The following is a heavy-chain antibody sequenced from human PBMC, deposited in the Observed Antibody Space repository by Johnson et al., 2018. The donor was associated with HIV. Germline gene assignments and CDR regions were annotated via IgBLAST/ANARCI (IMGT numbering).Heavy chain of an antibody. V-gene: IGHV3-15*01. Sequence: VQLVESGGGLFTPGGSLRLSCAASGFTFSNAWMSWVRQAPGKGLEWVGRIKSKTEGGTTDYAAPVKGRFTISRDDSKNTLYLQMSSLRAEDTAVYYCARGGIIHDAFDIWGQGTMVTVSS. CDR3: ARGGIIHDAFDI. D-gene: IGHD1-1*01. J-gene: IGHJ3*02. CDR2: IKSKTEGGTT. CDR1: GFTFSNAW.